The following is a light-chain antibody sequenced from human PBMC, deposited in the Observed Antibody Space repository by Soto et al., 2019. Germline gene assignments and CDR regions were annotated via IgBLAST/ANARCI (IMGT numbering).Light chain of an antibody. V-gene: IGKV1-5*01. Sequence: DIQMTQSPSTLSASVGDRVTITCRASQTISSWLAWYQQKPGKAPKVLIYDASNLDSGVPSRFSGSGSGTEFTLTISSLQPDDFATYYCQQYKSYWTFGQGTKVDIK. J-gene: IGKJ1*01. CDR1: QTISSW. CDR2: DAS. CDR3: QQYKSYWT.